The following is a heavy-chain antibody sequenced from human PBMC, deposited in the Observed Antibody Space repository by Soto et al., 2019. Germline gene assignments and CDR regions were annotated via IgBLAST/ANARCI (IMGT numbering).Heavy chain of an antibody. V-gene: IGHV4-30-4*01. J-gene: IGHJ2*01. D-gene: IGHD3-22*01. Sequence: TLSRTCTVSGASINNNDYYWSWVRQNPGKGLEWIGYVYYSGSTDYIPSLKSRLSMSIDKSQNQFTLKLNSVTAADTANYYCDRMSYFYDKWSSDIWGRGTLVTGS. CDR2: VYYSGST. CDR1: GASINNNDYY. CDR3: DRMSYFYDKWSSDI.